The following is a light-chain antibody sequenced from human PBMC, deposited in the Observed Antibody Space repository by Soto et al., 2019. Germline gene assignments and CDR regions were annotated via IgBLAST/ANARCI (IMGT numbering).Light chain of an antibody. CDR3: QQYGSSRT. CDR1: QSVSSY. CDR2: DAS. J-gene: IGKJ1*01. Sequence: EIVLTQSPATLSLSPGERATLSCRASQSVSSYLAWYQQKPGQAPRLLIYDASNRATGIPARFSGSGSGTDFTLTISTLEPEDSAVYYCQQYGSSRTFGQGTKVEIK. V-gene: IGKV3-20*01.